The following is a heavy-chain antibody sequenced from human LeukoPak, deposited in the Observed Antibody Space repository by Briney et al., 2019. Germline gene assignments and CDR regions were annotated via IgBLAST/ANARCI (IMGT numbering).Heavy chain of an antibody. CDR3: ARDRGDGSGTYCDY. CDR2: IWYDGSNK. V-gene: IGHV3-33*08. CDR1: GFTFSSNG. J-gene: IGHJ4*02. Sequence: GGSLRLSCVASGFTFSSNGMHWVRQAPGKGLEWVAVIWYDGSNKYYADSVKGRFTISRDNSKNTLYLQMNSLRDEDTAVYYCARDRGDGSGTYCDYWGRGTLVTVSS. D-gene: IGHD3-10*01.